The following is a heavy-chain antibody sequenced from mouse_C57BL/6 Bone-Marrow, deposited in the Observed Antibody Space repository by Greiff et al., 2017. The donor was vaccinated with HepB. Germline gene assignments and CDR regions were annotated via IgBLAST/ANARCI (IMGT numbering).Heavy chain of an antibody. CDR1: GYTFTSYW. D-gene: IGHD1-1*01. CDR3: ARVGYYGSSYVCWYFDV. J-gene: IGHJ1*03. V-gene: IGHV1-64*01. Sequence: QVQLKQPGAELVKPGASVKLSCKASGYTFTSYWMHWVKQRPGQGLEWIGMIHPNSGSTNYNEKFKSKATLTVDKSSSTSYMQLSSLTSEYSAVYYCARVGYYGSSYVCWYFDVWGTGTTVTVSS. CDR2: IHPNSGST.